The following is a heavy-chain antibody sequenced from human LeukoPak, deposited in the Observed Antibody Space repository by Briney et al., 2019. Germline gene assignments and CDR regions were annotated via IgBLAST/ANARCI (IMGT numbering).Heavy chain of an antibody. V-gene: IGHV4-39*01. D-gene: IGHD4-17*01. J-gene: IGHJ5*02. CDR2: IYYSGST. CDR3: ASQDYGDYVVDP. CDR1: GGSISSSSYY. Sequence: NTSETLSLTCTVSGGSISSSSYYWGWIRQPPGKGLEWIGSIYYSGSTYYNPSLKSRVTISVDTSKNQFSLKLSSVTAADTAVYYCASQDYGDYVVDPWGQGTLVTVSS.